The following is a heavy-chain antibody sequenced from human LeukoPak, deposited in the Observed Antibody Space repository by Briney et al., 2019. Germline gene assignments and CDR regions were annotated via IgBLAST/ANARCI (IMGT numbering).Heavy chain of an antibody. CDR2: IYTSGST. V-gene: IGHV4-4*07. J-gene: IGHJ4*02. Sequence: ASETLSLTCTVSGGSISSYYWSWIRQPAGKGLEWIGRIYTSGSTNYNPSLKSRVTMSVDTSKNQFSLKLSSVTAADTGVYHCARELRRGSFDYWGQGTLVTVSS. CDR3: ARELRRGSFDY. CDR1: GGSISSYY. D-gene: IGHD3-16*01.